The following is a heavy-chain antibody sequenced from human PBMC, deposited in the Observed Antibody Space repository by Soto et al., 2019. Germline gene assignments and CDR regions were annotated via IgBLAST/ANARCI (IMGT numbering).Heavy chain of an antibody. Sequence: GGSLRLSCAASGFTFNSYAMSWVRQAPGKGLEWVSTISGGSGVTYYADSVIGRFTISRDNTRNMVFLQMSSLRAEDTAIYYCVKDRPYCGGDCYSRGLGYWGQGTLVTVSS. CDR1: GFTFNSYA. D-gene: IGHD2-21*01. CDR2: ISGGSGVT. CDR3: VKDRPYCGGDCYSRGLGY. J-gene: IGHJ4*02. V-gene: IGHV3-23*01.